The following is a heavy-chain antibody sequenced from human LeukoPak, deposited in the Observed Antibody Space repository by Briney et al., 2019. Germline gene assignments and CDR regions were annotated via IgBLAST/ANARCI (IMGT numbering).Heavy chain of an antibody. CDR2: IYYSGST. D-gene: IGHD6-6*01. CDR3: ARSQHDYSSSVTWFDP. Sequence: SSETLSLTCTVSGGSISSSSYFWGWIRQPPGRGLEWIGSIYYSGSTYYNPSLKSRVTMSVDTSKNQFSLKLSSVTAADTAVYYCARSQHDYSSSVTWFDPWGQGTLVTVSS. V-gene: IGHV4-39*01. J-gene: IGHJ5*02. CDR1: GGSISSSSYF.